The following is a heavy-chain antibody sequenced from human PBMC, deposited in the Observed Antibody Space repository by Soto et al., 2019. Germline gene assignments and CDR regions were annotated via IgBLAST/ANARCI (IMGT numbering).Heavy chain of an antibody. CDR2: ISSSSSSI. Sequence: PGGSLRLSCAASGFSFSSYNMNWVRQAPGKGLEWVSYISSSSSSIYYADSVKGRFTISRDNSKNTLYLQMNSLRAEDTAVYYCARRYGSCFDYWGQGTLVTVSS. D-gene: IGHD5-18*01. J-gene: IGHJ4*02. V-gene: IGHV3-48*01. CDR1: GFSFSSYN. CDR3: ARRYGSCFDY.